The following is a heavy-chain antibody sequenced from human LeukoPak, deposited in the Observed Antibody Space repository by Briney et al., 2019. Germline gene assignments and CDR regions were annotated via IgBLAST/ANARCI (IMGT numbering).Heavy chain of an antibody. CDR3: ARDRGNYVIPNWFDP. Sequence: PGGSLRLSCAASGFTFSSYEMNWVRQAPGKGLEWVSYISSSGSTIYYADSVKGRFTISRDNAKNSLYLQMNSLRAEDTAVYYCARDRGNYVIPNWFDPWGQGTLVTVSS. CDR1: GFTFSSYE. D-gene: IGHD4-11*01. V-gene: IGHV3-48*03. J-gene: IGHJ5*02. CDR2: ISSSGSTI.